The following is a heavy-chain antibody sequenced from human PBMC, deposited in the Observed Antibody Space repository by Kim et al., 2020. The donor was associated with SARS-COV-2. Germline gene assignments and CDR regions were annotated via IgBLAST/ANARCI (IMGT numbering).Heavy chain of an antibody. J-gene: IGHJ6*02. CDR2: ISSSGSTI. Sequence: GGSLRLSCAASGFTFSSYEMNWVRQAPGKGLEWVSYISSSGSTIYYADSVKGRFTISRDNAKNSLYLQMNSLRAEDTAVYYCARDLAYSSSYYYYYGMDVWGQGTTVTVSS. D-gene: IGHD6-6*01. V-gene: IGHV3-48*03. CDR3: ARDLAYSSSYYYYYGMDV. CDR1: GFTFSSYE.